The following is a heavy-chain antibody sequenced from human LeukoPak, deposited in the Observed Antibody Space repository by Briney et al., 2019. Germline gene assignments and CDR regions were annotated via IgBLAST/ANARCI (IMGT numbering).Heavy chain of an antibody. CDR1: GFTFSSYS. Sequence: PVGSLRLSCAASGFTFSSYSMNWVRQAPGKGLEWVSSISSSSYIYYAASVKGRFTISRDNAKNTLYLQMNSLRAEDTAVYYCAIKPKGSRSDWGQGTLVTVSS. CDR3: AIKPKGSRSD. D-gene: IGHD2-15*01. CDR2: ISSSSYI. V-gene: IGHV3-21*01. J-gene: IGHJ4*02.